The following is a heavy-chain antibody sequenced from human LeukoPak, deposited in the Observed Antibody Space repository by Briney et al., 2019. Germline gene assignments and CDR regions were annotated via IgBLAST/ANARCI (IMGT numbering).Heavy chain of an antibody. V-gene: IGHV1-2*02. CDR2: INPNSGGT. D-gene: IGHD3-10*01. CDR1: GYTFTGYY. J-gene: IGHJ4*02. CDR3: ARVGVRGVIILGRRYYFDY. Sequence: ASVKVSCKASGYTFTGYYMHWVRQAPGQGLEWTGWINPNSGGTNYAQKFQGRVTMTRDTSISTAYMELSRLRSDDTAVYYCARVGVRGVIILGRRYYFDYWGQGTLVTVSS.